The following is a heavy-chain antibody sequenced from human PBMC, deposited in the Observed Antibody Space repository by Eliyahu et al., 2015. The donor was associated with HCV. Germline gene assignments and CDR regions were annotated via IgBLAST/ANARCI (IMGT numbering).Heavy chain of an antibody. CDR1: XFTFSXXN. D-gene: IGHD3-22*01. J-gene: IGHJ4*02. CDR2: ISSSSDYI. Sequence: EVQLVESGGGLVMPGGSLXLPCAAXXFTFSXXNMNWGRQAPGKGLEWVSSISSSSDYIYYADSLKGRFTISRDNAKNSLYLQMNSLRAEDTAVYYCARVKNSFYDSSGYQHFDSWGQGTLVTVSS. V-gene: IGHV3-21*01. CDR3: ARVKNSFYDSSGYQHFDS.